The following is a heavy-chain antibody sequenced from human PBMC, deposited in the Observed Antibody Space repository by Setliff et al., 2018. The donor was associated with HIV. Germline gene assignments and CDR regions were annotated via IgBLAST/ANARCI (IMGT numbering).Heavy chain of an antibody. CDR2: INHSRST. J-gene: IGHJ4*02. CDR3: ARERSLGDYPWGSYRTIDY. Sequence: SETLSLTCAVYGGSLSAYSWTWIRQPPEKGLEWIGEINHSRSTKYNPSLKSRVTISLDTSKNQFSLKLNSVTAADTAVYYCARERSLGDYPWGSYRTIDYWGQGALVTVSS. D-gene: IGHD3-16*02. V-gene: IGHV4-34*01. CDR1: GGSLSAYS.